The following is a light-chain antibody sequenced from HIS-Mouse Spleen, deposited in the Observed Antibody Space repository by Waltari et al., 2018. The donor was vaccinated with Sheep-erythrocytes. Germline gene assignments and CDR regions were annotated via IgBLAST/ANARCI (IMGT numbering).Light chain of an antibody. CDR3: CSYAGSSTPWV. Sequence: PGQSITISCTGTSSDVGSYNIVSWYQQHPGKAPKLMIYEGSKRPSGVSNRFSGSKSGNTASLTISGLQAEDEADYYCCSYAGSSTPWVFGGGTKLTVL. V-gene: IGLV2-23*01. CDR2: EGS. CDR1: SSDVGSYNI. J-gene: IGLJ3*02.